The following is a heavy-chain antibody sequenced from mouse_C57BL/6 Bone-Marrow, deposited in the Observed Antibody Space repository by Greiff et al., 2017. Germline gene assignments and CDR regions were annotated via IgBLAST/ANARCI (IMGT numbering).Heavy chain of an antibody. J-gene: IGHJ2*01. CDR2: ISNGGGST. V-gene: IGHV5-12*01. Sequence: EVQLVESGGGLVQPGGSLKLSCAASGFTFSDYYMYWVRQTPEKRLEWVAYISNGGGSTYYPDTVKGRFTISRDNAKNTLYLQMSRLKSEDTAMYYCARHDTVVAIFDYWGQGTTLTVSS. D-gene: IGHD1-1*01. CDR1: GFTFSDYY. CDR3: ARHDTVVAIFDY.